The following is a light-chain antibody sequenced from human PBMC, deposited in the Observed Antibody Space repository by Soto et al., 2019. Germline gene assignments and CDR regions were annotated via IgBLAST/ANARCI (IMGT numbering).Light chain of an antibody. Sequence: EIVLTQSPATLSLSPGERATLSCRARQSVNNYLAWYQQKPGQAPRLLIYDASSRATDIPARFSGSGSGTDFTFTISSLEPEDFATYYCHQRSNWPLTFGGGTKVDIK. CDR3: HQRSNWPLT. V-gene: IGKV3-11*01. CDR1: QSVNNY. J-gene: IGKJ4*01. CDR2: DAS.